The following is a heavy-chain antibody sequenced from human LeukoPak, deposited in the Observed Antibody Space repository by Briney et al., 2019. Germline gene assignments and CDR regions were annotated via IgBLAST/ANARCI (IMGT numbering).Heavy chain of an antibody. D-gene: IGHD6-13*01. J-gene: IGHJ6*02. Sequence: SDTLSLTCTVSSGSISSSSYYWGWIRQPPGKGLEWIGSIYYSGSTYYNLSLKSRVTISVDTSNNHYSLKLSSVTAADTAVYYCARQASSWYYYYGMDVWGQGTTVAVSS. CDR2: IYYSGST. V-gene: IGHV4-39*01. CDR1: SGSISSSSYY. CDR3: ARQASSWYYYYGMDV.